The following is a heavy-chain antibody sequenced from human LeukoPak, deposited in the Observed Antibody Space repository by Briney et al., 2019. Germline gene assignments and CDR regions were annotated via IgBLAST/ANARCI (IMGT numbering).Heavy chain of an antibody. D-gene: IGHD3-16*01. Sequence: ASVKVSSKASGYTFTSYYMHWVRQAPGQGPEWMGIINPSGGSTSYAQKFQGRVTMTRDTSTSTVYMELSSLRSEDTAVYYCARGGSFGAYFDYWGQGTRVTVSS. CDR1: GYTFTSYY. V-gene: IGHV1-46*01. J-gene: IGHJ4*02. CDR3: ARGGSFGAYFDY. CDR2: INPSGGST.